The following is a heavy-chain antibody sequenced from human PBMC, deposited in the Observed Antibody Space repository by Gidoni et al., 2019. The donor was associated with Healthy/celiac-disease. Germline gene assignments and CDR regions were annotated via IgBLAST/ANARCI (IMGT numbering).Heavy chain of an antibody. CDR2: INHSGST. CDR1: GGSFSGYY. J-gene: IGHJ4*02. D-gene: IGHD6-6*01. CDR3: ARGLAARGRDY. V-gene: IGHV4-34*01. Sequence: QVQLQQWGAGLLKPSETLSLPCAGYGGSFSGYYWSWIRQPPGKGLEWIGEINHSGSTNYNPSLKSRVTISVDTSKNQFSLKLSSVTAADTAVYYCARGLAARGRDYWGQGTLVTVSS.